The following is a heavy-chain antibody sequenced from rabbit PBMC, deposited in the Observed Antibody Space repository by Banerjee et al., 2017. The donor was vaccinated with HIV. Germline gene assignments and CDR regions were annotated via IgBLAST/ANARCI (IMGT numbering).Heavy chain of an antibody. Sequence: QSLEESGGGLVQPEGSLTLTCTASGFTFSSYWMNWVRQAPGKGLEWIAGIYGGSSGTTYYATWANGRFTISKTSSTTVTLQMTSLTAANTATYFCARDGSYYNYGGGGYDLWGPGTLVTVS. J-gene: IGHJ4*01. CDR3: ARDGSYYNYGGGGYDL. CDR2: IYGGSSGTT. D-gene: IGHD6-1*01. CDR1: GFTFSSYW. V-gene: IGHV1S40*01.